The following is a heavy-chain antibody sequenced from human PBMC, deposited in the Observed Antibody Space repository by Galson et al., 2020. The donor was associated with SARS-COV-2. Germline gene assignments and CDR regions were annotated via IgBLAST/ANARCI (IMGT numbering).Heavy chain of an antibody. CDR2: ISGSGGSP. CDR1: GFTFSSYA. J-gene: IGHJ6*02. V-gene: IGHV3-23*01. CDR3: AKVGLGYCSGGSCLPTGEYYYYGMDV. Sequence: GGSLRLSCAASGFTFSSYAMSWVRQAPGKGLEWVSAISGSGGSPYYADSVKGRFTISRDNSKNTLYLQMNSLRAEDTAVYYCAKVGLGYCSGGSCLPTGEYYYYGMDVWGQGTTVTVSS. D-gene: IGHD2-15*01.